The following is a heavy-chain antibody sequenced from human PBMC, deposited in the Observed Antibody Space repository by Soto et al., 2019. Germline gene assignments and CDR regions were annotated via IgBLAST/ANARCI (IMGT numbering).Heavy chain of an antibody. CDR2: INAGNGNT. V-gene: IGHV1-3*01. Sequence: QVQLVQSGAEVKKPGASVQVSCKASGYTFTSYAMHWVRQAPGQRREWMGWINAGNGNTKYSQKFQGRVTITRDTSASTAYMELSSLRSEDTAVYYCAREDSSWYYYYYMDVWGKGTTVTVSS. CDR1: GYTFTSYA. D-gene: IGHD6-13*01. J-gene: IGHJ6*03. CDR3: AREDSSWYYYYYMDV.